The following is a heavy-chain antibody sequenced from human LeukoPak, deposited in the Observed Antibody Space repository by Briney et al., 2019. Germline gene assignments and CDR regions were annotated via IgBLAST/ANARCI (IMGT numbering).Heavy chain of an antibody. CDR1: GFTFNTYA. V-gene: IGHV3-23*01. Sequence: PGESLRLSCAASGFTFNTYAMNWVRQAPGKGLEWVSGISGSGGTTYYADSVKGRFTISRDNSKNTLYLQMNSLTADDTAVYYCAAQWLVSGGGQGTLVTVSS. CDR2: ISGSGGTT. D-gene: IGHD6-19*01. J-gene: IGHJ4*02. CDR3: AAQWLVSG.